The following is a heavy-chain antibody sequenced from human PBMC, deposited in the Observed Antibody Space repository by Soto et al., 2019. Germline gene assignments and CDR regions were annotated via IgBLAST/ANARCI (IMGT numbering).Heavy chain of an antibody. CDR1: GGSISSSSYY. Sequence: SETLSLTCTVSGGSISSSSYYWGWIRQPPGKGLEWIGSIYYSGSTYYNPSLKSRVTISVDTSKNQFSLKLSSVTAADTAVYYCARSSLYDFWSGYRPPNYYFDYWGQGTLVTVSS. CDR2: IYYSGST. J-gene: IGHJ4*02. CDR3: ARSSLYDFWSGYRPPNYYFDY. V-gene: IGHV4-39*01. D-gene: IGHD3-3*01.